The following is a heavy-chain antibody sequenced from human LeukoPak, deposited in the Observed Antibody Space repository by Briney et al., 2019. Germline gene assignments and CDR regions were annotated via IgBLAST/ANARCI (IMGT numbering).Heavy chain of an antibody. D-gene: IGHD5-24*01. J-gene: IGHJ3*01. Sequence: ASVKVSCKASGYTFTNSYIHWVRQAPGQVLEWMGLINPDDGNTNYAQNFQGRVTLTRDTSTSTVYMELSSLRSEDTAIYYCARIRDGYNDAYDLWGQGTVVTVPS. V-gene: IGHV1-46*01. CDR2: INPDDGNT. CDR3: ARIRDGYNDAYDL. CDR1: GYTFTNSY.